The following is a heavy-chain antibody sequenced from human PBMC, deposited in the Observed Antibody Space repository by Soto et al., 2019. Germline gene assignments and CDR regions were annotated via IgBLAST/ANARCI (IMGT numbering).Heavy chain of an antibody. CDR1: GFTFSSYA. Sequence: GGSLRLSCAASGFTFSSYAMSWVRQAPGKGLEWVSAISGSGGSTYYADSVKGRFTISRDNSKNTLYLQMNSLRAEDTAVYYCAKDVVVPAAILGYAFDIWGQGTMVTV. J-gene: IGHJ3*02. D-gene: IGHD2-2*01. CDR3: AKDVVVPAAILGYAFDI. CDR2: ISGSGGST. V-gene: IGHV3-23*01.